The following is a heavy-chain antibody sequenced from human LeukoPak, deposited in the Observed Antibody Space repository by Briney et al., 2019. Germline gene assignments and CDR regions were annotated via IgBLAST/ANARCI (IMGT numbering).Heavy chain of an antibody. CDR2: ITPIFGTA. Sequence: SVKVSCKASGGTFSSYAISWVRQAPGQGLEWMGRITPIFGTANYAQKFQGRVTITTDESTSTAYMELSSLRSEDTAVYYCARDPWELVGEYFQHWGQGTLVTVSS. CDR3: ARDPWELVGEYFQH. V-gene: IGHV1-69*05. CDR1: GGTFSSYA. D-gene: IGHD1-26*01. J-gene: IGHJ1*01.